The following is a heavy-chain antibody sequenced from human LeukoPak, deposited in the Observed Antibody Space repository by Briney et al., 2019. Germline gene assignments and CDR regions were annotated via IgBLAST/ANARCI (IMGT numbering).Heavy chain of an antibody. V-gene: IGHV4-34*01. CDR3: VSRGYNWNG. J-gene: IGHJ4*02. Sequence: SETLSLTCAVYGGSFSGYYWSWIRQPPGKGLEWIGEINHSGSTNYNPSLKSRVTISVDTSKNQFSLKLSSVTAADTAVYSCVSRGYNWNGWGQGTLVTVSS. D-gene: IGHD1-1*01. CDR2: INHSGST. CDR1: GGSFSGYY.